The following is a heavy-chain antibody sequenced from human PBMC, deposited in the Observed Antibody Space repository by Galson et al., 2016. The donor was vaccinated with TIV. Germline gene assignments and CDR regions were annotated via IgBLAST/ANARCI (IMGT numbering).Heavy chain of an antibody. Sequence: SVKVSCKASGGTFSSYAISWVRQAPGQGLEWMGGIIPIFGTANYAQKFQGRVTITAGESTSTAYMELSSLRSEDTAVYYCARDRGYSGYDWAFDYWGQGNLVTVSS. D-gene: IGHD5-12*01. J-gene: IGHJ4*02. CDR1: GGTFSSYA. CDR3: ARDRGYSGYDWAFDY. V-gene: IGHV1-69*13. CDR2: IIPIFGTA.